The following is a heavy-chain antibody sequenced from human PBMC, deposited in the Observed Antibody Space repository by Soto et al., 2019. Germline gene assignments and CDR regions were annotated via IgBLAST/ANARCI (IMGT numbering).Heavy chain of an antibody. Sequence: QLQLQESGPGLVKPSETLSLTCTVSGGSISSSSYYWGWIRQPPGKGLEWIGSIYYSGSTYYNPSPKSRVTIPVDTSNNRFSLKLSPVTAADTAVYYGATDVEANHSVAHWGQGTLVTVSS. CDR1: GGSISSSSYY. V-gene: IGHV4-39*02. CDR2: IYYSGST. D-gene: IGHD1-26*01. J-gene: IGHJ4*02. CDR3: ATDVEANHSVAH.